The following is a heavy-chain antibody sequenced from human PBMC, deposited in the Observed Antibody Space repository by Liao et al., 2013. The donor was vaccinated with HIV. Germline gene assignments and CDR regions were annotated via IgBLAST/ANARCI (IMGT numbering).Heavy chain of an antibody. V-gene: IGHV4-59*01. CDR2: MYYSGTT. CDR3: ARFTRYSSPSDAFDM. Sequence: QVQLQESGPGLVKPSETLSLTCSVSGDSITSDDWSWIRQPPGKGLEWIGYMYYSGTTNSNPSLKSRLTMSIDTSTNQFFLNLTSVTAADTAVYYCARFTRYSSPSDAFDMWGQGTVVTVSS. CDR1: GDSITSDD. J-gene: IGHJ3*02. D-gene: IGHD6-13*01.